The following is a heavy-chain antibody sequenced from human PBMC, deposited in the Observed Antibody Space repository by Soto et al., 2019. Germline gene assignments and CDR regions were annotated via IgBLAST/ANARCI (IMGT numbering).Heavy chain of an antibody. CDR1: GGSISSSSYY. V-gene: IGHV4-39*01. J-gene: IGHJ4*02. CDR3: ARYYDILTGYYYFDY. CDR2: IYYIGST. Sequence: PSETLSLTRTVSGGSISSSSYYWGWIRKPPGKGLEWIGRIYYIGSTYYNPSLMSRVTRAVDTSKNQFSLKLSSVTAADTAVYYCARYYDILTGYYYFDYWGQGTLVTVSS. D-gene: IGHD3-9*01.